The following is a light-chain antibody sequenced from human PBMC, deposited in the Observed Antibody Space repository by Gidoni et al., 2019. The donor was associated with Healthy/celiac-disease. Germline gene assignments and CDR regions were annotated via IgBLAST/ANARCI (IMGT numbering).Light chain of an antibody. CDR1: QDISNY. CDR2: DAS. J-gene: IGKJ4*01. Sequence: IHIPQSPSSLSASVGDRVTITCQASQDISNYLNWYQQKPGKAPKLLIYDASNLETGVPSRLSGSGSGTDFTVTISSLQPEDIATYDCQQSLTFGGGTKVEIK. CDR3: QQSLT. V-gene: IGKV1-33*01.